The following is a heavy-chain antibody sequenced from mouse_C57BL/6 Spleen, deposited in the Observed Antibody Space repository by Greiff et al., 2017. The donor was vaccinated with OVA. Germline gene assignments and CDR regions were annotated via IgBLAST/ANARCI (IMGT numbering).Heavy chain of an antibody. CDR3: ARRLDYNWYFDV. Sequence: EVKLVESGGGLVKPGGSLKLSCAAPGFTFSSYALSWVRQTPEKRLEWVATISDGGTYTYYPVNVKGRFTISIDNAKNNLYLQMSHLKSEDTAMYDCARRLDYNWYFDVWGTGTTVTVSS. CDR1: GFTFSSYA. CDR2: ISDGGTYT. V-gene: IGHV5-4*03. J-gene: IGHJ1*03. D-gene: IGHD2-4*01.